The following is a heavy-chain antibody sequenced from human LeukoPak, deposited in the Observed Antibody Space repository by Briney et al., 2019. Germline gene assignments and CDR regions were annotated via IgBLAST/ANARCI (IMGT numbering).Heavy chain of an antibody. CDR2: IYSSGST. J-gene: IGHJ4*02. V-gene: IGHV4-61*02. CDR3: ARQTGSGLFILP. D-gene: IGHD3/OR15-3a*01. Sequence: SETLSLTCTVSGGSISSGTFYWSWIRQPAGKGLEWIGRIYSSGSTNYNPSLKSRVTISVDTSKNQFSLKLSSVTAADTAVYYCARQTGSGLFILPGGQGTLVTVSS. CDR1: GGSISSGTFY.